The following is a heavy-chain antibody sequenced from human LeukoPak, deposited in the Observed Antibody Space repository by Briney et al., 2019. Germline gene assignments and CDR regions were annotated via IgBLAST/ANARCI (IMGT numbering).Heavy chain of an antibody. CDR2: IYPGDSDT. CDR3: ATSWASGYSRYDY. D-gene: IGHD5-18*01. V-gene: IGHV5-51*01. J-gene: IGHJ4*02. CDR1: GYSFTSYW. Sequence: GESLKISCKGSGYSFTSYWIGWVRQMPGKGLEWMGIIYPGDSDTRYSPSFRGQVTISADKSISTAYLQWSSLKASDTAMYYCATSWASGYSRYDYWGQGTLVTVSS.